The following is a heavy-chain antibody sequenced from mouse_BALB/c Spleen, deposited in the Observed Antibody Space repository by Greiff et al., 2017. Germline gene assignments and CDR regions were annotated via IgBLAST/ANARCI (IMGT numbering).Heavy chain of an antibody. J-gene: IGHJ3*02. CDR2: IDPETGGT. CDR1: GYTFTDYE. Sequence: VKLQQSGAELVRPGASVTLSCKASGYTFTDYEMHWVKQTPVHGLEWIGAIDPETGGTAYNQKFKGKATLTADKSSSTAYMELRSLTSEDSAVYYCTRSDGNYVGWGQGTLVTVSA. D-gene: IGHD2-1*01. CDR3: TRSDGNYVG. V-gene: IGHV1-15*01.